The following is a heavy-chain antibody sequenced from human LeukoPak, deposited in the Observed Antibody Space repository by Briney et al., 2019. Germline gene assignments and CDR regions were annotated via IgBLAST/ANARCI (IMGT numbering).Heavy chain of an antibody. V-gene: IGHV4-59*01. CDR3: ARMLGREAYPLDH. J-gene: IGHJ4*02. D-gene: IGHD3-16*01. Sequence: SETLSLTYTISGGSISTSYWGWIRQPPGKGLECLGYIYYSGRTNYNPSLKSRVTISVDSSENQLSLKLTSVSAADTAVYYCARMLGREAYPLDHWGQGTLVTVSS. CDR2: IYYSGRT. CDR1: GGSISTSY.